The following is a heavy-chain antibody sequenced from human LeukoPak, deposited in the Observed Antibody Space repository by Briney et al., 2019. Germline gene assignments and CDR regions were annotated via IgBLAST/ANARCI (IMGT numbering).Heavy chain of an antibody. CDR2: INHSGST. CDR3: ARGRGTTVTIFDY. J-gene: IGHJ4*02. D-gene: IGHD4-17*01. Sequence: SETLSLTCAVYGGSFSGYYWSWIRQPPGKGLEWIGEINHSGSTNYNPSLKSRVTISVDTSKNQISLKLSSVTAADTAVYYCARGRGTTVTIFDYWGQGTLVTVSS. V-gene: IGHV4-34*01. CDR1: GGSFSGYY.